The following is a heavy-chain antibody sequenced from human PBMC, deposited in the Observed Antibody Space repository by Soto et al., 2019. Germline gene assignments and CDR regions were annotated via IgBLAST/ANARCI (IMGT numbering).Heavy chain of an antibody. V-gene: IGHV5-10-1*01. CDR2: IDARDSDT. J-gene: IGHJ4*02. CDR3: ARDTVPRDGFNYPLRDY. D-gene: IGHD5-18*01. Sequence: PGESPKISCKASGYIFTNYWISWVRQMPGKGLEWMGRIDARDSDTDISPSFQGRVSISTDKSISTAYLQWSYLKASDTAIYYCARDTVPRDGFNYPLRDYWGQGTLVTV. CDR1: GYIFTNYW.